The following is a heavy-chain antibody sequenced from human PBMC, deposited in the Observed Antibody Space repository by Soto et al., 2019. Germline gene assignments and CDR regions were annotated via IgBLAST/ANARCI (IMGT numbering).Heavy chain of an antibody. D-gene: IGHD2-15*01. J-gene: IGHJ4*02. V-gene: IGHV4-59*01. CDR2: IYYSGRT. Sequence: QVQLQESGPGLVKPSETLSLTCTVSGGSISSYYWSWIRQPPGKGLEWIGYIYYSGRTNYNPSLKSRVTISVDTAKNQFSLKLSSATAADTAVYYCARDRYGGTSDYWGQGTLVTVSS. CDR1: GGSISSYY. CDR3: ARDRYGGTSDY.